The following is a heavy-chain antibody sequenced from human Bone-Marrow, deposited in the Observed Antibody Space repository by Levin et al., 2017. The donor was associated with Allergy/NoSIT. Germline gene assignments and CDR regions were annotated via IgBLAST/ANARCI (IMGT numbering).Heavy chain of an antibody. V-gene: IGHV1-24*01. D-gene: IGHD3-10*01. Sequence: ASVKVSCKVSGDTLSNLYIHWVRQTPGDGLEWMGGLDPEDGETIYAPKFEGRVTITEDTSTDTAYMEVTGLRSEDTAVFYCVTIRSFQYYYGSGSLRRDFDNWGQGTLVTVSS. CDR1: GDTLSNLY. CDR2: LDPEDGET. CDR3: VTIRSFQYYYGSGSLRRDFDN. J-gene: IGHJ4*02.